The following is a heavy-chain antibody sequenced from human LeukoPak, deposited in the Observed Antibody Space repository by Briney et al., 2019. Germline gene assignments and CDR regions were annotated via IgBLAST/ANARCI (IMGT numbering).Heavy chain of an antibody. CDR2: ISYDGSNK. CDR3: AKDWRGYCSSTSCYNFMDY. J-gene: IGHJ4*02. CDR1: GFTFSSYG. D-gene: IGHD2-2*01. Sequence: GGSLRLSCAASGFTFSSYGMDWVRQAPGKGLEGVAVISYDGSNKYYADSVKCRFTISRDNSKNTLYLQMNSLRAEDTAVYYCAKDWRGYCSSTSCYNFMDYWGQGTLVTVSS. V-gene: IGHV3-30*18.